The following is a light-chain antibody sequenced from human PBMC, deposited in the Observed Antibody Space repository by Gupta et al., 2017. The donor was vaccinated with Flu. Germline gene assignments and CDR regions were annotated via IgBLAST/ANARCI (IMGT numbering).Light chain of an antibody. CDR3: AAYYDIEDGGV. J-gene: IGLJ3*02. CDR2: NNN. CDR1: GSDLGSSS. V-gene: IGLV1-44*01. Sequence: GSGSDLGSSSDSGNQHYAEAAPRLLIYNNNKRHWVLPVRFSGTKCGTTASFSISRVQGEDEADYYCAAYYDIEDGGVFGGGTKLTVL.